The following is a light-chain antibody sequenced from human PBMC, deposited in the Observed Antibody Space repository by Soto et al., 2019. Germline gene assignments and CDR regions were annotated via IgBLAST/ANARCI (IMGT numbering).Light chain of an antibody. CDR3: QQYYGAPPYT. Sequence: DIVMTQSPDSLAVSLGERATINCKSSQSVLYSSHNKNYLAWYQQKPGQPPKLLIYWASTRESGVPDRFSGSGSGTDFSLTISSLQAEDVAVYYCQQYYGAPPYTFGQGTNLEI. CDR1: QSVLYSSHNKNY. V-gene: IGKV4-1*01. CDR2: WAS. J-gene: IGKJ2*01.